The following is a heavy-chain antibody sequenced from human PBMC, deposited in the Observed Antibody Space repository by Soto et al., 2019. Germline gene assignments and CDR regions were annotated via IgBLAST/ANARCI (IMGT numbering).Heavy chain of an antibody. Sequence: ASVKVSCKASGYTFTNYGVSWVRQAPGQGLEWMGWIGGYKGNTNYAQKLQGRVTLTTDTSTSTAYMELRSLRSDDTAVYYCARGDYDYVWGSYRLDYWGQGTLVTVSS. D-gene: IGHD3-16*02. J-gene: IGHJ4*02. CDR2: IGGYKGNT. CDR3: ARGDYDYVWGSYRLDY. CDR1: GYTFTNYG. V-gene: IGHV1-18*01.